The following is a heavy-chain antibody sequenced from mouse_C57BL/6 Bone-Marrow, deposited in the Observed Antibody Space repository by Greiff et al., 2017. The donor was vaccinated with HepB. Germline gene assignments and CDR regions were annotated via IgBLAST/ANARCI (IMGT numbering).Heavy chain of an antibody. CDR1: GFTFSSYA. Sequence: EVQLVESGGGLVKPGGSLKLSCSASGFTFSSYAMSWVRQTPEKRLEWVATISDGGSYTYYPDNVKGRFTISRDNAKNNLYLQMSHLKSEDTAMYYCARAYYGSSYEAMDYWGQGTSVTVSS. D-gene: IGHD1-1*01. V-gene: IGHV5-4*01. J-gene: IGHJ4*01. CDR2: ISDGGSYT. CDR3: ARAYYGSSYEAMDY.